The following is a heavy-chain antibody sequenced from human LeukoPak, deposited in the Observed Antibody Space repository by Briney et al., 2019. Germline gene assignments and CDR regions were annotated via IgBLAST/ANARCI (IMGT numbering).Heavy chain of an antibody. CDR1: GFTFSSYE. J-gene: IGHJ3*02. CDR3: ARPIRYDFWSGYRPRDAFDI. V-gene: IGHV4-34*01. CDR2: INHSGST. Sequence: GSLRLSCAASGFTFSSYEMNWVRQPPGKGLEWIGEINHSGSTNYNPSLKSRVTISVDTSKNQFSLKLSSVTAADTAVYYCARPIRYDFWSGYRPRDAFDIWGQGTMVTVSS. D-gene: IGHD3-3*01.